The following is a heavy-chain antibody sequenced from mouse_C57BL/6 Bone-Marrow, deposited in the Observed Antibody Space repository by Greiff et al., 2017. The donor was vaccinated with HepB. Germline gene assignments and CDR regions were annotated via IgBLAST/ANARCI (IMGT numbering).Heavy chain of an antibody. V-gene: IGHV5-4*01. D-gene: IGHD1-1*01. CDR1: GFTFSSYA. CDR3: ARDILFSSLYAMDY. Sequence: EVKLMESGGGLVKPGGSLKLSCAASGFTFSSYAMSWVRQTPEKRLEWVATISDGGSYTYYPDNVKGRFTISRDNAKNNLYLQMSHLKSEDTAMYYCARDILFSSLYAMDYWGQGTSVTVSS. CDR2: ISDGGSYT. J-gene: IGHJ4*01.